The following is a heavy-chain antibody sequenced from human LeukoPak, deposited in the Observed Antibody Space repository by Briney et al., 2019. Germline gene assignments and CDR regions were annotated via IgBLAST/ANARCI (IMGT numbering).Heavy chain of an antibody. CDR2: ISYDGSNK. D-gene: IGHD2-15*01. V-gene: IGHV3-30*18. Sequence: GGSLRLSCAASGFTFSSYGTHWVRQAPGKRLEWVAVISYDGSNKYYADSVKGRFTISRDNSKNTLYLQMNSLRAEGTAVYYCAKDPGYCSGGSCSPLYYFDYWGQGTLVTVSS. CDR3: AKDPGYCSGGSCSPLYYFDY. CDR1: GFTFSSYG. J-gene: IGHJ4*02.